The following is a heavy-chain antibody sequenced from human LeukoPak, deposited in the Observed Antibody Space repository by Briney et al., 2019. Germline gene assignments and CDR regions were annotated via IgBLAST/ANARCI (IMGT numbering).Heavy chain of an antibody. CDR2: ISSSGSTI. D-gene: IGHD3-22*01. CDR3: ARDRDSSGYYRSGFDY. V-gene: IGHV3-11*04. CDR1: GFTFSDYY. J-gene: IGHJ4*02. Sequence: PGGSLRLSCAASGFTFSDYYMSWIRQAPGKGLEWVSYISSSGSTIYYADSVKGRFTISRDNAKNSLYLQMNSLRAEDTAVYYCARDRDSSGYYRSGFDYWGQGTLVTVSS.